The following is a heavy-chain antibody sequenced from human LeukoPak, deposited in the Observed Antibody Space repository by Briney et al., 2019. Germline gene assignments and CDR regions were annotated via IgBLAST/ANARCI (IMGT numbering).Heavy chain of an antibody. D-gene: IGHD4-17*01. CDR2: TYYSGST. CDR3: ARVPTVTFFDY. V-gene: IGHV4-39*07. Sequence: SETLSLTCAVSGGSISSSSYYWGWIRQPPGKGVEWIGLTYYSGSTYYNPSLKSLGTISLDTSKRKFSLKLSSVTAADTAVYYCARVPTVTFFDYWGQGTLVTVSS. CDR1: GGSISSSSYY. J-gene: IGHJ4*02.